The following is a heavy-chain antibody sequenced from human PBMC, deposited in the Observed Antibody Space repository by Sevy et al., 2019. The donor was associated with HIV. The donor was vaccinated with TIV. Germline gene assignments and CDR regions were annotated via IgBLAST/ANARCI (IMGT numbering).Heavy chain of an antibody. CDR3: ARHAFKHGYRPSYFDS. Sequence: SETLSLTCTVSGGSISAKNYFWGWIRQPPGKGLEWIGSIYHTGSTYHSPSLQSRVGISVDTSKKLFSVKLSSVTAADTAVYFCARHAFKHGYRPSYFDSWSHGTLATVSS. D-gene: IGHD5-18*01. CDR1: GGSISAKNYF. V-gene: IGHV4-39*01. J-gene: IGHJ4*01. CDR2: IYHTGST.